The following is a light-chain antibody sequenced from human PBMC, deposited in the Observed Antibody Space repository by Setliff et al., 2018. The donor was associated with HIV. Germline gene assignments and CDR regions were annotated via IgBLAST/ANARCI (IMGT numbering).Light chain of an antibody. CDR2: RNN. Sequence: QSALTQPPSASGTPGQRVTISCSGSSSNIGGNYVCWYQQLPGTAPKLLIYRNNQRPSGVPDRFSGSKSGTSASLAISGLRSEDGADYYCAAWDDSLSRYVFATGTKVTVL. V-gene: IGLV1-47*01. J-gene: IGLJ1*01. CDR3: AAWDDSLSRYV. CDR1: SSNIGGNY.